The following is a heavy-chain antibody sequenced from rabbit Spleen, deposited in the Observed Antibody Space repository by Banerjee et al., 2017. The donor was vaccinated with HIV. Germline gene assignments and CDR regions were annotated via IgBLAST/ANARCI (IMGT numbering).Heavy chain of an antibody. Sequence: QEQLVESGGGLVQPEGSLTLTCTASGFSFSSNYYMCWVRQAPGKGLECIACIYAGSSGSTYYASWAKGRFTISRTSSTTVTLQMSSLTAADTATYFCARGVDTSSTRIKFWGPGTLVTVS. CDR2: IYAGSSGST. J-gene: IGHJ4*01. CDR1: GFSFSSNYY. D-gene: IGHD1-1*01. V-gene: IGHV1S45*01. CDR3: ARGVDTSSTRIKF.